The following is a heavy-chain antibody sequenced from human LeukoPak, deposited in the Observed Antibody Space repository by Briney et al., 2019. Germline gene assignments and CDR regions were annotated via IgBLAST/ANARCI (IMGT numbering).Heavy chain of an antibody. D-gene: IGHD2-15*01. CDR3: ARDKDCSGGSCYDPGDAFDI. CDR1: GGSISYNY. V-gene: IGHV4-59*01. CDR2: IYYSGSS. Sequence: SETLSLTCTVSGGSISYNYWSWIRQPPGKGLEWIGYIYYSGSSDYNPSLKSRVTISVDTSKNQFSLKLSSVTAADTAVYYCARDKDCSGGSCYDPGDAFDIWGQGTMVTVSS. J-gene: IGHJ3*02.